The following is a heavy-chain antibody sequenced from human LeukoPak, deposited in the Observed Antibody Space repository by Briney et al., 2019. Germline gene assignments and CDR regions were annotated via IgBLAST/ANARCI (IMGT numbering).Heavy chain of an antibody. Sequence: SETLSLTCAVYGGSFSGYYWSWIRQPPGKGLEWIGGINHSGSTNYNPSLKSRVTISVDTSKNQFSLKLSSVTAADTAVYYCARVITMVRGVIIKLFDYWGQGTLVTVSS. CDR1: GGSFSGYY. J-gene: IGHJ4*02. CDR2: INHSGST. CDR3: ARVITMVRGVIIKLFDY. V-gene: IGHV4-34*01. D-gene: IGHD3-10*01.